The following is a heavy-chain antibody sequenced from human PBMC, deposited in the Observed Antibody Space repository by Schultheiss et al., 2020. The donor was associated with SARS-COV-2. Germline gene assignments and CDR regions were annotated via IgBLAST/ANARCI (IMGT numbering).Heavy chain of an antibody. CDR1: GFTFSSYA. V-gene: IGHV3-23*01. J-gene: IGHJ4*02. D-gene: IGHD1-26*01. CDR2: ISGSGGST. CDR3: TTESVGPTGY. Sequence: GGSLRLSCAASGFTFSSYAMSWVRQAPGKGLEWVSAISGSGGSTNYADSVKGRFTISRDNSRNTLYLQMNSLRAEDTAVYYCTTESVGPTGYWGQGTLVTVSS.